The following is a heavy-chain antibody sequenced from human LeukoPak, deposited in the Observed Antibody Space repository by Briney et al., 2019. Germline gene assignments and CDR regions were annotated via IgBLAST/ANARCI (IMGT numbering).Heavy chain of an antibody. CDR2: IYSGGGT. Sequence: GGSLRLSCAASGFTFTNAWMNWVRQAPGKGLEWVSVIYSGGGTYYIDSVKGRFTISRDISKNTLYLQMNSLRAEDTAVYYCTRGLGSLDYWGQGALVTVSS. D-gene: IGHD7-27*01. CDR1: GFTFTNAW. V-gene: IGHV3-53*01. CDR3: TRGLGSLDY. J-gene: IGHJ4*02.